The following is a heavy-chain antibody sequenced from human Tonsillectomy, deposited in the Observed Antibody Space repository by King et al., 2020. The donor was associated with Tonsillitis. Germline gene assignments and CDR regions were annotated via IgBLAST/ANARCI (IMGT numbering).Heavy chain of an antibody. J-gene: IGHJ4*02. CDR1: GFTFSSYA. Sequence: VQLVESGGGLVQPGGSLRLSCAASGFTFSSYAMSWVRQAPGKGLEWVSAISGSGGSTYYADSVKGRFTISRDNSKNTLYLQMNSLRGEDTAVYYCAKVYRWFGEVQNPHFDYWGQGTLVTVSS. CDR2: ISGSGGST. V-gene: IGHV3-23*04. D-gene: IGHD3-10*01. CDR3: AKVYRWFGEVQNPHFDY.